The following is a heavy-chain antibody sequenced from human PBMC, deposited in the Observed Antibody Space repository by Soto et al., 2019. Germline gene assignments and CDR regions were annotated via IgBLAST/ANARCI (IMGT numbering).Heavy chain of an antibody. CDR3: AQVRSSSHYDAFDI. CDR2: ISWNRGSV. J-gene: IGHJ3*02. CDR1: GFTFDDYA. V-gene: IGHV3-9*01. D-gene: IGHD2-2*01. Sequence: EVQLVESGGGLVQPGRSLRLSCAASGFTFDDYAMHWVRQAPGKGQEWVSGISWNRGSVGYADSVKGRFTISSENAKNSLYLPMDRLRAEDTALYYCAQVRSSSHYDAFDIWGQGTMVTVSS.